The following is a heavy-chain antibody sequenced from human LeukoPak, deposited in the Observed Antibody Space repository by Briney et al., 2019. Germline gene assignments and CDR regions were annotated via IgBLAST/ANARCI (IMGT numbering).Heavy chain of an antibody. Sequence: GGSLRLSCAASGFTFSSYSMNWVRQAPGKGLEWVSYISSSGSTIYYADSVKGRFTISRDNAKKSLYLQMNSLRAEDTAVYYCASYGPLAAAGTATGFDPWGQGTLVTVSS. CDR1: GFTFSSYS. V-gene: IGHV3-48*01. J-gene: IGHJ5*02. CDR3: ASYGPLAAAGTATGFDP. D-gene: IGHD6-13*01. CDR2: ISSSGSTI.